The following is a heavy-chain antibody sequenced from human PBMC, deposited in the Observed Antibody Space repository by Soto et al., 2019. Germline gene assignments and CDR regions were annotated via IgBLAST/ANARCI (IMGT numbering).Heavy chain of an antibody. CDR1: GYTFTSYA. V-gene: IGHV1-3*01. Sequence: ASVKVSCKASGYTFTSYAMHWVRQAPGQRLEWMGWINAGNGNTKYSQKFQGRVTITRDTSASTAYMELSSLRSEDTAVYYCARDLGGSSSSSPYYYYYGMDVWGQGTTVTVSS. D-gene: IGHD6-6*01. CDR2: INAGNGNT. CDR3: ARDLGGSSSSSPYYYYYGMDV. J-gene: IGHJ6*02.